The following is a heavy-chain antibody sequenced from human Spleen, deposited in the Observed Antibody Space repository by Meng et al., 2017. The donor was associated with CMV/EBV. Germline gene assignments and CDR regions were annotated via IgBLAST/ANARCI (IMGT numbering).Heavy chain of an antibody. V-gene: IGHV1-69*05. CDR1: GGTFSSYA. J-gene: IGHJ6*02. CDR3: AREGDFGVVIDSYYYGMDV. Sequence: SVKVSCKASGGTFSSYAISWVRQAPGQGLEWMGGIIPIFGTANYAQKFQGRVTITTDEFTSTAYMELSSLRSEDTAVYYCAREGDFGVVIDSYYYGMDVWGQGTTVTVSS. CDR2: IIPIFGTA. D-gene: IGHD3-3*01.